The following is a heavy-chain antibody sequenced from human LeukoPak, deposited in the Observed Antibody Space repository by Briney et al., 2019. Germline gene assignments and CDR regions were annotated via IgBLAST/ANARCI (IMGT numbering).Heavy chain of an antibody. CDR1: GFTFSSNA. CDR2: ISGSGGST. V-gene: IGHV3-23*01. J-gene: IGHJ4*02. CDR3: ARDPGYSYAMDF. Sequence: GGSLRLSCAASGFTFSSNAMSWVRQAPGKGLEWVSAISGSGGSTYYADSVKGRFTTSRDDAKNSLYLQMNSLTDEDTAVYYCARDPGYSYAMDFWGRGTLVTVSS. D-gene: IGHD5-18*01.